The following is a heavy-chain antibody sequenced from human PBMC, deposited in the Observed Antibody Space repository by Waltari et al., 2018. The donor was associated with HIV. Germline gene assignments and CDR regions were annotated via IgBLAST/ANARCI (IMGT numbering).Heavy chain of an antibody. V-gene: IGHV3-9*01. Sequence: EVQLVESGGGLVQPGRSLRLSCTASGFKFADYAMPWVRQSPGKGLEWVSGFSWSSGSIGYADSVKGRFTISRDKARNSLYLDMNILRPEDTAVYYCVKDRGIAVRPPYYFGLDVWGQGTTVTVSS. CDR1: GFKFADYA. J-gene: IGHJ6*02. CDR2: FSWSSGSI. D-gene: IGHD6-6*01. CDR3: VKDRGIAVRPPYYFGLDV.